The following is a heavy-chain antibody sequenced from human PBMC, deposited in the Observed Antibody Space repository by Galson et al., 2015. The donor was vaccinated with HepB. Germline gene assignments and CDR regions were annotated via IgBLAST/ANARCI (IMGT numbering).Heavy chain of an antibody. CDR2: ISGSGSST. Sequence: SLRLSCAASGFTFSTYSMTWVRQAPGKGLEWVSSISGSGSSTYYADSIKGRFTISRDNSKDTLYLQMNGLRTEDAAVYYCAKGAYQNDCWGLGTLVTVSS. V-gene: IGHV3-23*01. D-gene: IGHD2-2*01. CDR1: GFTFSTYS. CDR3: AKGAYQNDC. J-gene: IGHJ4*02.